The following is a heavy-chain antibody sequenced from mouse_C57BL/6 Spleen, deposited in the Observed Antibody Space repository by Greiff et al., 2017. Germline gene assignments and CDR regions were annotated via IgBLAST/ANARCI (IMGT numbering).Heavy chain of an antibody. D-gene: IGHD2-4*01. V-gene: IGHV1-47*01. CDR1: GYTFTTYP. Sequence: QVHVKQSGAELVKPGASVKMSCKASGYTFTTYPIEWMKQNHGKSLEWIGNFHPYNDDTKYNEKFKGKATLTVEKSSSTVYLELSRLTSDDSAVYYCARGGLRRRDGYFDVWGTGTTVTVSS. J-gene: IGHJ1*03. CDR3: ARGGLRRRDGYFDV. CDR2: FHPYNDDT.